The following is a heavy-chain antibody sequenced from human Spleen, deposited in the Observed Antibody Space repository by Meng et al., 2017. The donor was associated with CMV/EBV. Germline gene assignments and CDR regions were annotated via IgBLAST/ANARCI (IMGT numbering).Heavy chain of an antibody. J-gene: IGHJ4*02. CDR2: IRYDGSNK. Sequence: GSLRLSFAASGFTFSSYGMHWVRQAPGKGLEWVAFIRYDGSNKYHADSVKGRFTISRDNSKNTLYLQMNSLRAEDTAVYYCAKGPLDSSGYFDYWGQGTLVTVSS. CDR3: AKGPLDSSGYFDY. CDR1: GFTFSSYG. V-gene: IGHV3-30*02. D-gene: IGHD3-22*01.